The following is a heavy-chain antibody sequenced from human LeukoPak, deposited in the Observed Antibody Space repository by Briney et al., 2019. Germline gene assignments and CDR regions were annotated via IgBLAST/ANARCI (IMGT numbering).Heavy chain of an antibody. Sequence: PGGSLRLSCAVSGFTFRSHEMNWVRQAPGKGLEWVSSISSSSSYIYYADSVKGRFTISRDNAKNSLYLQMNSLRAEDTAVYYCARDLLYSLWGQGTLVTVSS. CDR1: GFTFRSHE. CDR3: ARDLLYSL. V-gene: IGHV3-21*01. D-gene: IGHD3-10*02. CDR2: ISSSSSYI. J-gene: IGHJ4*02.